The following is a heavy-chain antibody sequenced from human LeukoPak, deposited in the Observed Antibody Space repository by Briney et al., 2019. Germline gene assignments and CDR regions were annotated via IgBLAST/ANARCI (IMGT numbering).Heavy chain of an antibody. CDR1: EFTLN. V-gene: IGHV3-48*02. D-gene: IGHD3/OR15-3a*01. CDR3: VRDMDWAFDY. CDR2: TGTTTSFI. J-gene: IGHJ4*02. Sequence: PGGSLRLSCAASEFTLNMNWVRQAPGKGLEWVSHTGTTTSFIAYADSVRGRFTISRDSGKNSLYLQMNSLRDEDTAMYYCVRDMDWAFDYWGQGTLVTVSS.